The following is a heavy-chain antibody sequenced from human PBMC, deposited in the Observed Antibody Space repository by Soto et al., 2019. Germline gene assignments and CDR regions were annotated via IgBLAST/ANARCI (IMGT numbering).Heavy chain of an antibody. CDR3: ARDLWFGDSTDYYYGMDV. CDR2: IIPIFGTA. V-gene: IGHV1-69*06. D-gene: IGHD3-10*01. Sequence: QVPLVQSGAEVKKPGSSVKVSCKASGGTFSSYAISWVRQAPGQGLEWMGGIIPIFGTANYAQKFQGRVTITADKSTSTAYMELSSLRSEDTAVYYCARDLWFGDSTDYYYGMDVWGQGTTVTVSS. CDR1: GGTFSSYA. J-gene: IGHJ6*02.